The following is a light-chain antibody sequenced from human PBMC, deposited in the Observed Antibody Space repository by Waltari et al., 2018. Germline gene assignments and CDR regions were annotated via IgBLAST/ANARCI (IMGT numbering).Light chain of an antibody. Sequence: QSVLTQPPSASGTPGQRVTISCSGSSFNIGSNTVNWYRQFPGTAPKLLLYNNDQRPPGGRDRFSGSKSGTSASLDISGLQSEHEADYYCAAWDDSLNGPVFGGGTKLTVL. CDR1: SFNIGSNT. CDR3: AAWDDSLNGPV. V-gene: IGLV1-44*01. CDR2: NND. J-gene: IGLJ3*02.